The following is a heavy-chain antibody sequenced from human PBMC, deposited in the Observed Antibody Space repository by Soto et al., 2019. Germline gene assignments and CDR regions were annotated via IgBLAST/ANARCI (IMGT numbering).Heavy chain of an antibody. CDR1: GGSISSGGYY. Sequence: LSLTCTVSGGSISSGGYYWSWIRQHPGKGLEWIGYIYYSGSTYYNPSLKSRVTISVDTSKNQFSLKLSSVTAADTAVYYCARGGLQTWIQLWLPDYWGQGTLVT. CDR3: ARGGLQTWIQLWLPDY. J-gene: IGHJ4*02. D-gene: IGHD5-18*01. CDR2: IYYSGST. V-gene: IGHV4-31*03.